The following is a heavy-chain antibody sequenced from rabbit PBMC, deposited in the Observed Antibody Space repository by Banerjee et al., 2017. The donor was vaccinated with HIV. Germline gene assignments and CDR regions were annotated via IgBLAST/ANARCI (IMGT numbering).Heavy chain of an antibody. CDR3: ARDLAGVIGWNFNL. V-gene: IGHV1S40*01. CDR2: INTSSGNT. CDR1: GFDFSSYY. J-gene: IGHJ4*01. Sequence: QSLQESGGDLVKPEGSLTLSCKASGFDFSSYYITWVRQAPGKGLEWIACINTSSGNTVYATWAKGRFTISRTSSTTVALQMTSLTAADTATYFCARDLAGVIGWNFNLWGPGTLVTVS. D-gene: IGHD4-1*01.